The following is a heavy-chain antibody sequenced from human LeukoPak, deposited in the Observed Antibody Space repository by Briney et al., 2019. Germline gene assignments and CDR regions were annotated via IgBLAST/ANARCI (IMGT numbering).Heavy chain of an antibody. Sequence: GESLKISCKGSGYTFSSHWIGWVRQMPGKGLEWMGIIYPGDSDTRYSPSLQGQVTISVDTSIGTAYLQWSSLKASDTAIYYCARQNDFRLDYWGQGTLVTVSS. D-gene: IGHD3-3*01. V-gene: IGHV5-51*01. CDR1: GYTFSSHW. CDR3: ARQNDFRLDY. J-gene: IGHJ4*02. CDR2: IYPGDSDT.